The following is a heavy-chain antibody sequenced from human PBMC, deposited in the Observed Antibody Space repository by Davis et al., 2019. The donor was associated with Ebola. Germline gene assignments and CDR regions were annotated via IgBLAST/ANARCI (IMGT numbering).Heavy chain of an antibody. V-gene: IGHV3-7*01. CDR2: IKQDGSEK. Sequence: GESLKISCEASGFTFSTYWMSWVRQAPGKGLEWVANIKQDGSEKYYVDSVKGRFTISRDNAKNSVFLQMNSLRAEDTAVYYCARDGWGDYYGLDVWGQGTTVTVSS. CDR3: ARDGWGDYYGLDV. CDR1: GFTFSTYW. D-gene: IGHD3-10*01. J-gene: IGHJ6*02.